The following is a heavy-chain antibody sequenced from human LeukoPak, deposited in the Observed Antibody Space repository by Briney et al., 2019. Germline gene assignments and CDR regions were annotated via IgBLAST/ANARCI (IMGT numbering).Heavy chain of an antibody. CDR3: ASPSYCGGDCYSHDAFDI. CDR1: GYSFTSYW. CDR2: IYPGDSDT. J-gene: IGHJ3*02. Sequence: GESLKISCKGSGYSFTSYWIGWVRQIPGKGLEWMGIIYPGDSDTRYSPSFQGQVTISADKSISTAYLQWSSLKASDTAVYYCASPSYCGGDCYSHDAFDIWGQGTMVTVSS. D-gene: IGHD2-21*02. V-gene: IGHV5-51*01.